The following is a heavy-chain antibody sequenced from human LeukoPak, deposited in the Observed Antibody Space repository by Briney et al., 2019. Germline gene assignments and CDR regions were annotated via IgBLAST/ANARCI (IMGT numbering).Heavy chain of an antibody. CDR3: ARERSSSWFNEF. CDR2: VFQSGST. D-gene: IGHD6-13*01. V-gene: IGHV4-38-2*02. CDR1: GYSISSGYH. Sequence: SETLSLTCGVSGYSISSGYHWGWIRQPPGKGLEWIGNVFQSGSTYYNPSLKSRVTISVDTSKNQFSLKLTSVTAADTAVYYCARERSSSWFNEFWGQGILVTVSS. J-gene: IGHJ4*02.